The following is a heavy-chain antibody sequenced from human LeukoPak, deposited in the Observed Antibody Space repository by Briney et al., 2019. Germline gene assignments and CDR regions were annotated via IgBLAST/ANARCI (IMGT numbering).Heavy chain of an antibody. Sequence: GGSLRLSCAASGFTFSNYAMGWVRQAPGKGLEWVSTIRARGAYGFYADSVKRRFNISRHHSNNLVYPQMNNLRGEDTAEYYCAKRARYNGARATDFDSWGQGTQVTVSS. J-gene: IGHJ4*02. D-gene: IGHD1-14*01. V-gene: IGHV3-23*01. CDR3: AKRARYNGARATDFDS. CDR1: GFTFSNYA. CDR2: IRARGAYG.